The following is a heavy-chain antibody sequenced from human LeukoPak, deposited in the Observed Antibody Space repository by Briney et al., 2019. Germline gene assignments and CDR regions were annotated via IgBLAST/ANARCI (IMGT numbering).Heavy chain of an antibody. V-gene: IGHV4-4*02. D-gene: IGHD3-10*01. CDR3: ATDRAGRYFASGTYAY. CDR1: GAFITDDKW. CDR2: THHSGTT. J-gene: IGHJ4*02. Sequence: SGTLSLACAVSGAFITDDKWWTWVRQSPGKGLEWMGETHHSGTTNYNPSLESRVTISADKSKDHFSLELTSVTAADTAIYYCATDRAGRYFASGTYAYWGRGILVTVSS.